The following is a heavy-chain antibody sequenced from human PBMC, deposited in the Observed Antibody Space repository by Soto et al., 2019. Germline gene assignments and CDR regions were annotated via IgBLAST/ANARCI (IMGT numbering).Heavy chain of an antibody. J-gene: IGHJ5*02. CDR3: ARVSNDNSGYHRGDWFDP. V-gene: IGHV3-74*01. D-gene: IGHD3-22*01. Sequence: EVQLVESGGGVVQPGGSLSLSCAASGFTFSNYWMYWVRQIPGEGLVWVSRINRDGSSTDYADSVKGRFPVSSDNAKNTIYLQMKSLKAEDTAIYYCARVSNDNSGYHRGDWFDPWGQGTLVTVSS. CDR2: INRDGSST. CDR1: GFTFSNYW.